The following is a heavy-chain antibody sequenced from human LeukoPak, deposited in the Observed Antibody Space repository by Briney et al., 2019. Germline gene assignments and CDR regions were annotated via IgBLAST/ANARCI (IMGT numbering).Heavy chain of an antibody. CDR3: ARDIGIAARKGQGALGV. V-gene: IGHV3-74*01. CDR1: RFTFSSYW. D-gene: IGHD6-6*01. Sequence: GGSLRLSCAASRFTFSSYWMHWVRQAPGKGLLWVSRINSDGSSTSYADSVKGRFTISRDNSKNTLYLQMNSLRAEDTAVYYCARDIGIAARKGQGALGVWGKGTTVTVSS. J-gene: IGHJ6*04. CDR2: INSDGSST.